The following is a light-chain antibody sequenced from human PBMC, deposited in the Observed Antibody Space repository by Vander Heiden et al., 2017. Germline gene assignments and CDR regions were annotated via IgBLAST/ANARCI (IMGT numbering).Light chain of an antibody. Sequence: DIQMTQSPSSLSASVGDRVTITCQASQDISIYLNWYQQKPGKAPKLLIYDASNLETGVPSRFSGSGSGTDFTFTISSLQPEDIATYYCQQYDNLFTFGPGTKVDIK. J-gene: IGKJ3*01. CDR2: DAS. CDR3: QQYDNLFT. CDR1: QDISIY. V-gene: IGKV1-33*01.